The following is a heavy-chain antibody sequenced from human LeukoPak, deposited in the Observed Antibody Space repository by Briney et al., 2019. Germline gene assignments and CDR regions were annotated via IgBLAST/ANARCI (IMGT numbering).Heavy chain of an antibody. J-gene: IGHJ4*02. CDR2: ISYSGST. V-gene: IGHV4-59*01. CDR3: ARGRQVGNTGYYFDY. D-gene: IGHD1-26*01. CDR1: GGSINSNY. Sequence: PSETLSLTCTVSGGSINSNYWGWIRQPPEKGLEWIGYISYSGSTNYNPSLNSRVTISLDTSKSQFSLNLNSVTAADTAVYYCARGRQVGNTGYYFDYWGQGTLVTVSS.